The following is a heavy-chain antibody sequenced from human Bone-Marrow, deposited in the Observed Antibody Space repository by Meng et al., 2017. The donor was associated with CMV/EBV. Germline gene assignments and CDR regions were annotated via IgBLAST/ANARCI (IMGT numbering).Heavy chain of an antibody. CDR3: ARDEWGVSSGFYGTFDY. V-gene: IGHV3-21*01. D-gene: IGHD3-22*01. CDR1: GCTFSSYS. CDR2: ISSSGTYI. J-gene: IGHJ4*02. Sequence: GESLNSPCAASGCTFSSYSLNWVRQAPGKGLEWVSSISSSGTYIYYADSVKGRFTIPRDNSKNTLYLQMNSLRAEDTAVYYCARDEWGVSSGFYGTFDYWGQGTLVTVSS.